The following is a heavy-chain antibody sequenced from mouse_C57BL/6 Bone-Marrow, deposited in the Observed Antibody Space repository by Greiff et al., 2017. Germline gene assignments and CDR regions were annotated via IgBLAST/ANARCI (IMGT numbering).Heavy chain of an antibody. CDR2: IWSGGST. CDR3: ARNGDTTVVDYYAMDY. J-gene: IGHJ4*01. V-gene: IGHV2-2*01. D-gene: IGHD1-1*01. Sequence: VQLQQSGPGLVQPSQSLSITCTVSGFSLTSYGVHWVRQSPGKGLEWLGVIWSGGSTDNNAAFISRLSISKDNSKSQVFFKMNSLQADDTAIYYCARNGDTTVVDYYAMDYWGQGTSVTVSS. CDR1: GFSLTSYG.